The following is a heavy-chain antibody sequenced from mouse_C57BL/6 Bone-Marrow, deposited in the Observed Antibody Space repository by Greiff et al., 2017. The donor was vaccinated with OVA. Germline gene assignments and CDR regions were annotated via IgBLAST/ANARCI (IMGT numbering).Heavy chain of an antibody. Sequence: EVTLVESGGGLVQPGESLKLSCESNEYEFPSHDMSWVRKTPEKRLELVAAINSDGGSTYYPDTMERRSTISRDNTKKTLYLQMSSLRSEDTALYYCARRGSMMVTDWFAYWGQGTLVTVSA. D-gene: IGHD2-3*01. J-gene: IGHJ3*01. CDR1: EYEFPSHD. CDR2: INSDGGST. V-gene: IGHV5-2*01. CDR3: ARRGSMMVTDWFAY.